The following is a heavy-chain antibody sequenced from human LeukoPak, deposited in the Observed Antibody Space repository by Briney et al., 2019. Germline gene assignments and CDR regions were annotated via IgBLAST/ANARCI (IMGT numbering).Heavy chain of an antibody. CDR1: GFTFSSYS. V-gene: IGHV3-21*01. CDR3: ARHRGSGSYYDPHDS. CDR2: ISSSSSYI. Sequence: GGSLRLSCAASGFTFSSYSMNWVRQAPGKGLEWVSSISSSSSYIYYADSVKGRFTISRDNAKNSLYLQMNSLRAEDTAVYYCARHRGSGSYYDPHDSWGQGTLVTVSS. J-gene: IGHJ4*02. D-gene: IGHD1-26*01.